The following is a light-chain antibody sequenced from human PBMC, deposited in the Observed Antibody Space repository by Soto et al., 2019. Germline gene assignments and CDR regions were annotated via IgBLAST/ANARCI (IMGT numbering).Light chain of an antibody. CDR3: QQYNSYST. Sequence: DIQMTHSHSTLSASVGDGVAITCRASQSIADYLAWYQQKPGKAPNLLIYKASTLETGVPSRFSGSGSGTEFSLTISSLQPDDLATYYCQQYNSYSTFGQGTKVDIK. CDR2: KAS. V-gene: IGKV1-5*03. CDR1: QSIADY. J-gene: IGKJ2*01.